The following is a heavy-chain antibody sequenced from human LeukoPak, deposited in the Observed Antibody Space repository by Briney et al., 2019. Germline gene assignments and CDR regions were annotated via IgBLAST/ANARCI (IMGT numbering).Heavy chain of an antibody. J-gene: IGHJ4*02. CDR2: ISSSSSTI. Sequence: GGSLRLSCAASGFTFSSYSMNWVRQAPGKGLEWVSYISSSSSTIYYADSVKGRFTISRDNAKNSLYLQMNSLRAEDTAVYYCARDKNPPYYYDSSGYSDYWGQGTLVTVSS. V-gene: IGHV3-48*01. CDR1: GFTFSSYS. CDR3: ARDKNPPYYYDSSGYSDY. D-gene: IGHD3-22*01.